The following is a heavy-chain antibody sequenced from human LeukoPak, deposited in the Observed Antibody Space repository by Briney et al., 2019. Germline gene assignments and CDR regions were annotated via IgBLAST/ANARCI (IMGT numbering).Heavy chain of an antibody. D-gene: IGHD6-6*01. CDR3: AGGNAAGRPGVVFDF. CDR2: NHYSEST. J-gene: IGHJ3*01. V-gene: IGHV4-31*03. CDR1: GGSISSGGYY. Sequence: SQTLSLTCTVSGGSISSGGYYWSWIRQHPGKGLEWIGNNHYSESTKYNPSLKSRITISLDTSKNQFSLKLSSVTAAATAVYFCAGGNAAGRPGVVFDFGGQGQWSPSLQ.